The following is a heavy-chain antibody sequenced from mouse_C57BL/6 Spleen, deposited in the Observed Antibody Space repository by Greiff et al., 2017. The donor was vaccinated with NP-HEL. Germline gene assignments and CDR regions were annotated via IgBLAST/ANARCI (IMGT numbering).Heavy chain of an antibody. V-gene: IGHV1-81*01. Sequence: QVHVKQSGAELARPGASVKLSCKASGYTFTSYGISWVKQRPGQGLEWIGEIYPRSGNTYYNEKLKGKATLTADKSSSTAYMELRSLTSEDSAVYFWARGATTREFAYWGQGTLVTVSA. CDR3: ARGATTREFAY. J-gene: IGHJ3*01. D-gene: IGHD1-1*01. CDR2: IYPRSGNT. CDR1: GYTFTSYG.